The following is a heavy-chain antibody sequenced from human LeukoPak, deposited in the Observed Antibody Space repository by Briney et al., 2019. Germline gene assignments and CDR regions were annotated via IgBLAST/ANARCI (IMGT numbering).Heavy chain of an antibody. CDR3: ASGGYDFWSGYKPSPFDY. CDR1: GFTFSDYY. V-gene: IGHV3-11*06. CDR2: ISSSSDYT. J-gene: IGHJ4*02. Sequence: GRSLRLSCAAPGFTFSDYYMNWIRQAPGKGLEWVSYISSSSDYTNYADSVKGRFTISRDNAKNSLYLQTNSLRAEDTAVYYCASGGYDFWSGYKPSPFDYWGQGTLVTVSS. D-gene: IGHD3-3*01.